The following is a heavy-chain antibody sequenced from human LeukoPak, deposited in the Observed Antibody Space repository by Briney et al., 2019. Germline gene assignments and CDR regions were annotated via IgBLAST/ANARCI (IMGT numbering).Heavy chain of an antibody. CDR3: AKDPSYTAAGIDY. CDR2: ISGSGGST. V-gene: IGHV3-23*01. CDR1: GFTFSSYG. Sequence: GGTLRLSCAASGFTFSSYGMSWVRQAPGKGLEWVSAISGSGGSTYYADSVKGRFTISRDNSKNTLYLQMNSLRAEDTAVYYCAKDPSYTAAGIDYWGQGTLVTVSS. J-gene: IGHJ4*02. D-gene: IGHD6-13*01.